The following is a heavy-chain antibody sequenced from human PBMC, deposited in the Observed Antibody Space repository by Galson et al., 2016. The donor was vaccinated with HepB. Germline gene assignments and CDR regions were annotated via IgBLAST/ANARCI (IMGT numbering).Heavy chain of an antibody. J-gene: IGHJ5*02. CDR3: ARGAPLVLNYFDP. CDR2: IKQDGSEK. CDR1: GFTFSSYW. Sequence: SLRLSCAASGFTFSSYWMNWVRQAPGKGLEWVANIKQDGSEKYYVDSVKGRFTISRDNAKNSLYLQMNSLRAEDTAVYYCARGAPLVLNYFDPWGQGTLVTVSS. D-gene: IGHD4-11*01. V-gene: IGHV3-7*03.